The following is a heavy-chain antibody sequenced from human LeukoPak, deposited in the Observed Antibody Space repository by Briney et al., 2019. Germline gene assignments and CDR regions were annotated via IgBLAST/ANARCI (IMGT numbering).Heavy chain of an antibody. Sequence: GASVTVSCKASGYTFTYRYLHWVRQAPGQELEWMGWITPFNGNTNYAQKFQDRVTITRDRSMSTAYMELSSLRSEDTAMYYCAEGELSYSFDYWGQGTLVTVSS. CDR1: GYTFTYRY. J-gene: IGHJ4*02. CDR3: AEGELSYSFDY. D-gene: IGHD3-16*02. CDR2: ITPFNGNT. V-gene: IGHV1-45*02.